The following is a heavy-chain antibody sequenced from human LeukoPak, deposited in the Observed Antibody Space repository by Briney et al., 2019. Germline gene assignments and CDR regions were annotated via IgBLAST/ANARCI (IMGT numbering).Heavy chain of an antibody. V-gene: IGHV1-8*01. CDR1: GYTFTSYD. CDR2: MNPNSGNT. D-gene: IGHD3-22*01. CDR3: ARGLRRSRYYYDSSGSYAFDY. Sequence: ASVKVSCKASGYTFTSYDINWVRQATGQGLEWMGWMNPNSGNTGYAQKFQGRVTMTRNTSISTAYMELSSLRSEDTAVYYCARGLRRSRYYYDSSGSYAFDYWGQGTLVTVSS. J-gene: IGHJ4*02.